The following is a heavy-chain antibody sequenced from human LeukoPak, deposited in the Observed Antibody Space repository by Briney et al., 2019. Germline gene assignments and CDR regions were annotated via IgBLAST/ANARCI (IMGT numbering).Heavy chain of an antibody. V-gene: IGHV1-2*02. D-gene: IGHD3-10*01. Sequence: ASVKVSCKAFGYTFTSNYMHWVRQAPGQGPEWMGVISPSGGSTTYAQKFQGRVTMTRDTSISTAYMELSRLRSDDTAVYYCARTYYYGSGPSTGFDYWGQGTLVTVSS. CDR1: GYTFTSNY. J-gene: IGHJ4*02. CDR2: ISPSGGST. CDR3: ARTYYYGSGPSTGFDY.